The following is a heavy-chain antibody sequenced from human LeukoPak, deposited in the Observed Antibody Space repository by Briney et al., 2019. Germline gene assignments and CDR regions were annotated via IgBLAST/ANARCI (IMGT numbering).Heavy chain of an antibody. CDR3: ATLHDYGDTSGY. D-gene: IGHD4-17*01. CDR1: GFTFSSYA. J-gene: IGHJ4*02. CDR2: ISYDGSNK. Sequence: PGRSLRLSCAASGFTFSSYAMHWVRQAPGKGLEWVAVISYDGSNKYYADSVKGRFTISRDNSKNTLYLQMNSLRAEDTAVYYCATLHDYGDTSGYWGRGTLVTVSS. V-gene: IGHV3-30*14.